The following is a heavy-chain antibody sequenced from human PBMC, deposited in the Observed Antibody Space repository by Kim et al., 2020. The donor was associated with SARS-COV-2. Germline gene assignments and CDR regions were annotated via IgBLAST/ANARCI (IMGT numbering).Heavy chain of an antibody. D-gene: IGHD1-26*01. J-gene: IGHJ6*02. V-gene: IGHV3-23*01. Sequence: AASVKGRLTNYRDNTKNTLYLQMNGLRAEDKAVYYCAKSGVGRAYYGMDVWGQGTTVTVSS. CDR3: AKSGVGRAYYGMDV.